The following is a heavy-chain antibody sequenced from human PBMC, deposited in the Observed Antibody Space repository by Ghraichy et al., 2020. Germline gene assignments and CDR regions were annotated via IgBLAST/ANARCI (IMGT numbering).Heavy chain of an antibody. D-gene: IGHD3-10*01. CDR3: STSPRADRGNY. Sequence: GGSLRLSCAASGFTFSIYAMSWVRQAPGKGLEWVSHIKTDGSTTNYADSVRGRFTISRDNAKNTLYLQMNSLRADDTAVYYCSTSPRADRGNYWGQGTLVTVSS. CDR2: IKTDGSTT. CDR1: GFTFSIYA. J-gene: IGHJ4*02. V-gene: IGHV3-74*01.